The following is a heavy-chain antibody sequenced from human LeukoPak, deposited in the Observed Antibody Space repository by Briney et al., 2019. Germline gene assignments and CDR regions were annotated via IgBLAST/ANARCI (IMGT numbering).Heavy chain of an antibody. D-gene: IGHD3-10*01. Sequence: PGGSLRLSCAASGFTFSSYSMNWVRQAPGKGLEWVSCISSSSSTIYYADSVKGRFTISRDNAKNSLYLQMNSLRAEDTAVYYCARGASVRADYYYYGMDVWGQGTTVTVSS. CDR1: GFTFSSYS. V-gene: IGHV3-48*01. CDR2: ISSSSSTI. J-gene: IGHJ6*02. CDR3: ARGASVRADYYYYGMDV.